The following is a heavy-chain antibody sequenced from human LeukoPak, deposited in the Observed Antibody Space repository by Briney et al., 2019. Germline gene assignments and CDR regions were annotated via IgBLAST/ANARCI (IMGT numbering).Heavy chain of an antibody. CDR2: INSDGSST. Sequence: PGGSLRLSCAASGFTFSSYWMHWVRHAPGKGLVWVSRINSDGSSTNYADSVKGRFTISRDNAKNTLYLQMNSLRAEDTAVYYCARGRDYYYMDVWGKGSTVTVSS. CDR1: GFTFSSYW. CDR3: ARGRDYYYMDV. V-gene: IGHV3-74*01. J-gene: IGHJ6*03.